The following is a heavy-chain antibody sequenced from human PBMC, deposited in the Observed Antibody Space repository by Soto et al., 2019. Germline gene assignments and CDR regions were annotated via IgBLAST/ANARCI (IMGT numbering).Heavy chain of an antibody. D-gene: IGHD2-21*02. Sequence: SVKVSCKASGGTFSSYAISWVRQAPGQGLEWMGGIIPIFGTANYAQKFQGRVTITADESTSTAYMELSSLRSEDTAVYYCARSVPYCGGDCYYYYGMDVWGQGTTVTVSS. J-gene: IGHJ6*02. V-gene: IGHV1-69*13. CDR2: IIPIFGTA. CDR3: ARSVPYCGGDCYYYYGMDV. CDR1: GGTFSSYA.